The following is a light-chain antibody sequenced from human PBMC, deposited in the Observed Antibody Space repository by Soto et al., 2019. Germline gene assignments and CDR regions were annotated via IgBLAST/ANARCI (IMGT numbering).Light chain of an antibody. CDR3: SSYAGSNNLHVL. J-gene: IGLJ2*01. CDR1: SSDVGGYEY. Sequence: QSVLTQPPSASGSPGQSVTISCTGGSSDVGGYEYVSWYQQHPGKAPKLIIYEVIKRPSGVPDRFSGSKSGNTASLTVSGLQAEDEADYYCSSYAGSNNLHVLFGGGTKLTVL. V-gene: IGLV2-8*01. CDR2: EVI.